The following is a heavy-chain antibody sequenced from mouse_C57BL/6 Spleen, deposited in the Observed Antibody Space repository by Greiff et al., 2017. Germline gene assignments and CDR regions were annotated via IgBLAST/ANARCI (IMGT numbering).Heavy chain of an antibody. CDR3: ARETAHCFDY. D-gene: IGHD3-2*01. Sequence: QVQLQQPGAELVKPGASVKLSCKASGYTFTSYWMQWVKQRPGQGLEWIGEIDPSDSYTNYNQKFKGKATLTVDTSSSTAYMQLSSLTSEDSAVYYCARETAHCFDYWGQGTTLTVSS. J-gene: IGHJ2*01. CDR2: IDPSDSYT. V-gene: IGHV1-50*01. CDR1: GYTFTSYW.